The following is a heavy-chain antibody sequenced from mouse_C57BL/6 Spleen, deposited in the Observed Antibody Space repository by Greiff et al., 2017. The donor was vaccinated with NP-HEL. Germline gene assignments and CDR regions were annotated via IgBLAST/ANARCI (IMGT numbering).Heavy chain of an antibody. CDR3: AIYDGFLYYAMDY. V-gene: IGHV1-81*01. CDR1: GYTFTSYG. CDR2: IYPRSGNT. Sequence: QVQLQQSGAELARPGASVTLSCKASGYTFTSYGISWVKQRTGQGLEWIGEIYPRSGNTYYNEKFKGKATLTADKSSSTAYMELRSLTSEDSAVYFCAIYDGFLYYAMDYWGQGTSVTVSS. D-gene: IGHD2-3*01. J-gene: IGHJ4*01.